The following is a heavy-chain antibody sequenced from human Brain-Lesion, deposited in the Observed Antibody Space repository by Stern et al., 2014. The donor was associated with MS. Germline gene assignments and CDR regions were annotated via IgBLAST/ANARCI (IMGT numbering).Heavy chain of an antibody. Sequence: VQLLESGPGLVKPSGTLSLTCAVSGASISNTQWWTWVRQSPGKGLEWIGEIYQSGSANYNPSPRSPVTISVDRSKNSFSLKLNSVTAADTAVYYCARDPRRGGLSGYYHGMDVWGQGTTVTVSS. CDR1: GASISNTQW. D-gene: IGHD3-10*01. V-gene: IGHV4-4*02. J-gene: IGHJ6*02. CDR2: IYQSGSA. CDR3: ARDPRRGGLSGYYHGMDV.